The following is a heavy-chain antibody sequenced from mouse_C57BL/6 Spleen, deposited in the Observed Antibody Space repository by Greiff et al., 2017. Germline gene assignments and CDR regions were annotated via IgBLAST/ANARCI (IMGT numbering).Heavy chain of an antibody. CDR1: GFTFSDYG. V-gene: IGHV5-17*01. CDR3: ASYYGSSYWRMDY. CDR2: ISSGSSTI. J-gene: IGHJ4*01. D-gene: IGHD1-1*01. Sequence: VMLVESGGGLVKPGGSLKLSCAASGFTFSDYGMHWVRQAPEKGLEWVAYISSGSSTIYYADTVKGRFTISRDNAKNTLFLQMTSLRSEDTAMYYCASYYGSSYWRMDYWGQGTSVTVSS.